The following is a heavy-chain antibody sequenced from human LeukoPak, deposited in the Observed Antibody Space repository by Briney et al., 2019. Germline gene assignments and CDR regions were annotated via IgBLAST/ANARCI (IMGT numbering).Heavy chain of an antibody. CDR3: ASASSGWYARDGDAFDI. D-gene: IGHD6-19*01. Sequence: QAPGQGXEXMGWXNTNTGNPTYAQGFTGRFVFSLDTSVSTAYLQISSLKAEDTAVYYCASASSGWYARDGDAFDIWGQGTMVTVSS. CDR2: XNTNTGNP. J-gene: IGHJ3*02. V-gene: IGHV7-4-1*02.